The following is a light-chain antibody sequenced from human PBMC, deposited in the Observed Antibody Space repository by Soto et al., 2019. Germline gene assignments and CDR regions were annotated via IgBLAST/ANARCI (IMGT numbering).Light chain of an antibody. CDR1: QDISNF. Sequence: DIQMTQSPSSLSASVGDRVTITCQASQDISNFLNWYQQKPGKAPNVLIYAASSLQSGVPSRFSGSGSGTDFILTISSLQPEDSATYYCQQSFSTPLTFGGGTKVDIK. J-gene: IGKJ4*01. CDR3: QQSFSTPLT. V-gene: IGKV1-39*01. CDR2: AAS.